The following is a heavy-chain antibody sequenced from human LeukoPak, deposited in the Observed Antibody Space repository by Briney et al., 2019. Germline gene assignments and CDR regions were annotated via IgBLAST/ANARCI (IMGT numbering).Heavy chain of an antibody. V-gene: IGHV1-69*04. CDR2: IIPILGIA. Sequence: SVKVSCKASGGTFSSYAISWVRQAPGQGLEWMGRIIPILGIANYAQKFQGRVTITADKSTSTAYMELSSLRSEDTAVYYCAREGGSTSSWADYWGQGTLVTVSS. J-gene: IGHJ4*02. CDR3: AREGGSTSSWADY. CDR1: GGTFSSYA. D-gene: IGHD2-2*01.